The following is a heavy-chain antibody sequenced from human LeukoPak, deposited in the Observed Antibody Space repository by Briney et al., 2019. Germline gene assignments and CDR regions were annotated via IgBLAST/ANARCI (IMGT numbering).Heavy chain of an antibody. D-gene: IGHD1-1*01. Sequence: PGGSLRLSCAASGFTFSSYAMSWVRQAPGKGLEWVSAISAGGGTTYYADSVKGRFTISRDNSKNTLYLQMNSLRVEDTAVYYCAKDVQPGWRGQRIAWIYWGQGTLVTVSS. J-gene: IGHJ4*02. CDR2: ISAGGGTT. CDR1: GFTFSSYA. V-gene: IGHV3-23*01. CDR3: AKDVQPGWRGQRIAWIY.